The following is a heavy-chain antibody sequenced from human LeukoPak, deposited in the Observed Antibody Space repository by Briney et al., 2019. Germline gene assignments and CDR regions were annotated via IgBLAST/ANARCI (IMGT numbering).Heavy chain of an antibody. D-gene: IGHD3-3*01. Sequence: PSVTLSLACTVSGGSVSSGSYYWSWIRQPPGKGLEWIGYIYYSGSTNYNPSLKSRVTISVDTSKNQFSLKLSSVTAADTAVYYCARFQPRVVINAFDIWGQGTMVTVSS. J-gene: IGHJ3*02. CDR3: ARFQPRVVINAFDI. CDR2: IYYSGST. CDR1: GGSVSSGSYY. V-gene: IGHV4-61*01.